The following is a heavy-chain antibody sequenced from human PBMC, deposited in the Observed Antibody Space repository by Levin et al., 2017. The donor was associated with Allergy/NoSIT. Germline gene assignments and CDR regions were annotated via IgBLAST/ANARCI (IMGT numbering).Heavy chain of an antibody. CDR1: GGSFSGYY. V-gene: IGHV4-34*01. J-gene: IGHJ4*02. CDR3: ARVWASYSSSSLFDY. CDR2: INHSGST. D-gene: IGHD6-6*01. Sequence: NTSETLSLTCAVYGGSFSGYYWSWIRQPPGKGLEWIGEINHSGSTNYNPSLKSRVTISVDTSKNQFDLKLSSVTAADTAVYYCARVWASYSSSSLFDYWGQGTLVTVSS.